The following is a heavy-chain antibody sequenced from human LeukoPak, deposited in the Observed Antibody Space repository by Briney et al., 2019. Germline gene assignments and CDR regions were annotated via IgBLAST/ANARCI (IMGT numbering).Heavy chain of an antibody. CDR1: GFTFSSYA. V-gene: IGHV3-23*01. Sequence: SGGSLRLSCAASGFTFSSYAMSWVRQAPGKGLEWVSAISGSGGSTYYADSVKGRFTISRDNSKDTLYLQMNSLRAEDTAVYYCARDENYYDSSGYPSWGQGTLVTVSS. CDR3: ARDENYYDSSGYPS. J-gene: IGHJ5*02. CDR2: ISGSGGST. D-gene: IGHD3-22*01.